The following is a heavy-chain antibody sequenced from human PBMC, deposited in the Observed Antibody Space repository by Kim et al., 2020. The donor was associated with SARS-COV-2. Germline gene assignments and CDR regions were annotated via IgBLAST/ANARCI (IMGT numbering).Heavy chain of an antibody. V-gene: IGHV1-46*01. J-gene: IGHJ6*02. CDR1: GYTFTSYY. D-gene: IGHD4-4*01. Sequence: ASVKVSCKASGYTFTSYYMHWVRQAPGQGLEWMGIINPSGGSTSYAQKFQGRVTMTRDTSTSTVYMELSSLRSEDTAVYYCARDTSNYESVAIYYGMDVWGQGTTVTVSS. CDR3: ARDTSNYESVAIYYGMDV. CDR2: INPSGGST.